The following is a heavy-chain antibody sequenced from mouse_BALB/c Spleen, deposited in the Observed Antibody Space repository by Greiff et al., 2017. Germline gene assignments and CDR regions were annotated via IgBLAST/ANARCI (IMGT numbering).Heavy chain of an antibody. V-gene: IGHV5-6-5*01. Sequence: EVMLVESGGGLVKPGGSLTLSCAASGFTFSSYAMSWVRQTPEKGLEWVASISSGGSTYYPDSVKGRFTISRDNARNILYLQMSSLRSEDTAMYYCARGVDDYDEVAWFAYWGQGTLVTVSA. J-gene: IGHJ3*01. CDR3: ARGVDDYDEVAWFAY. CDR2: ISSGGST. CDR1: GFTFSSYA. D-gene: IGHD2-4*01.